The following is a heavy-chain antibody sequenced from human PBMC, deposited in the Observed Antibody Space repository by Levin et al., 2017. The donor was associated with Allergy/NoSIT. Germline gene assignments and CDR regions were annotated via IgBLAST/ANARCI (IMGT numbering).Heavy chain of an antibody. CDR3: ARGPNTGFMITFGGVIVSGLSWFDP. CDR1: GYTFTSYG. D-gene: IGHD3-16*02. V-gene: IGHV1-18*01. J-gene: IGHJ5*02. CDR2: ISAYNGNT. Sequence: ASVKVSCKASGYTFTSYGISWVRQAPGQGLEWMGWISAYNGNTNYAQKLQGRVTMTTDTSTSTAYMELRSLRSDDTAVYYCARGPNTGFMITFGGVIVSGLSWFDPWGQGTLVTVSS.